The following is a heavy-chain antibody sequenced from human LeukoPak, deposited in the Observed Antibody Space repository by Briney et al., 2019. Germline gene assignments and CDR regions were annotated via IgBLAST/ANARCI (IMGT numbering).Heavy chain of an antibody. CDR2: ISSSSYI. CDR3: ARDGKSDSSGWREYYYYYGMDV. V-gene: IGHV3-21*01. J-gene: IGHJ6*02. D-gene: IGHD6-19*01. Sequence: GGSLRLSCAASGFTFSSYSMNWVRQAPGKGLEWVSSISSSSYIYYADSVKGRFTISKDNAKNSLYLQMNSLRAEDTAVYYCARDGKSDSSGWREYYYYYGMDVWGQGTTVTVSS. CDR1: GFTFSSYS.